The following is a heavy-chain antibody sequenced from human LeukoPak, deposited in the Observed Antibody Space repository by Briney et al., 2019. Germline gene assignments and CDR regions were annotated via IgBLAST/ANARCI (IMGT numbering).Heavy chain of an antibody. V-gene: IGHV3-74*01. CDR2: INSDGSST. Sequence: PGGSLRLSCAASGFTFSSYWMHWVRQAPGKGLVWVSRINSDGSSTNYADSVKGRFTISRDNAKNTLYLQVKSLRAEDTAEYYCGRGPSGWGSLDSWGQGTLVTVSS. CDR1: GFTFSSYW. CDR3: GRGPSGWGSLDS. D-gene: IGHD7-27*01. J-gene: IGHJ4*02.